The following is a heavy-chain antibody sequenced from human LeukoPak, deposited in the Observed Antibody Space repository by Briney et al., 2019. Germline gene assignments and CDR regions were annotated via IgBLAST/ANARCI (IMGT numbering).Heavy chain of an antibody. CDR2: IYTSGST. J-gene: IGHJ6*03. Sequence: PSETLSLTCTVSGGSISSYYWSWIRQPAGKGLEWIGRIYTSGSTNYNPSLKSRVTMSVDTSKNQFSLKLSSVTAADTAVYYCASIVLPAAYYYYMDVRGKGTTVTVSS. CDR1: GGSISSYY. V-gene: IGHV4-4*07. CDR3: ASIVLPAAYYYYMDV. D-gene: IGHD2-2*01.